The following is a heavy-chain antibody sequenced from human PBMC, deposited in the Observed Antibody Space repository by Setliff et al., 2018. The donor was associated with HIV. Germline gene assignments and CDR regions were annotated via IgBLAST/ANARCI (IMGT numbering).Heavy chain of an antibody. Sequence: SETLSLTCTVSGGSINSYYWNWIRQSPGKGLEWIGYIGYNGDTSYNPSLNSRVTLSVDTSKSQFFLMLSSVTAADTAVYYCARASSDIPGVDSNYFDDWGQGTLVTVSS. CDR2: IGYNGDT. CDR3: ARASSDIPGVDSNYFDD. J-gene: IGHJ4*02. CDR1: GGSINSYY. D-gene: IGHD2-2*01. V-gene: IGHV4-59*08.